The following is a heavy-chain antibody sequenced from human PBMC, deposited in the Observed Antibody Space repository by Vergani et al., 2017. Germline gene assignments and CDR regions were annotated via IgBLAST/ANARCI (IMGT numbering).Heavy chain of an antibody. D-gene: IGHD1-26*01. V-gene: IGHV4-59*01. CDR3: AREVGATFLDY. J-gene: IGHJ4*02. Sequence: QVQLQESGPGLVKPSETLSLTCTVSGGSISSYYWSWIRQPPGKGLKWIGYIYYSGSTNYNPSLKSRVTISVDAPKNQFSLKLSSVTAADTAVYYCAREVGATFLDYWGQGTLVTVSS. CDR1: GGSISSYY. CDR2: IYYSGST.